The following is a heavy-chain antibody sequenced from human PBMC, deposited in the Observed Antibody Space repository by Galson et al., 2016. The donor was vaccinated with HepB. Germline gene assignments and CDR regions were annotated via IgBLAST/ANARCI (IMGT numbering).Heavy chain of an antibody. Sequence: SETLSLTCTVSGGSSGSIGSYYWSWIRQPPGKGLEWIGYTHFRGNSNYNSSLKSRVTISVDTSKNQSSLKLTSVTAADTAIYYCARFYSGTWSFEYWGPGALVTVSS. D-gene: IGHD6-13*01. CDR1: GGSSGSIGSYY. CDR3: ARFYSGTWSFEY. CDR2: THFRGNS. V-gene: IGHV4-61*01. J-gene: IGHJ4*02.